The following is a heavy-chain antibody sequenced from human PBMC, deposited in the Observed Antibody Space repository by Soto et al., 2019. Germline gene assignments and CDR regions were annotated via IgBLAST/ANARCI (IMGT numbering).Heavy chain of an antibody. Sequence: SETLSLTCTVSGGSISSYYWSWIRQPPGKGLEWIGYIYYSGSTNYNPSLKSRVTISVDTSKNQFSLKLSSVTAADTAVYYCAGTTVTTISYYYYYMDVWGKGTTVTVSS. V-gene: IGHV4-59*01. CDR1: GGSISSYY. J-gene: IGHJ6*03. CDR3: AGTTVTTISYYYYYMDV. CDR2: IYYSGST. D-gene: IGHD4-4*01.